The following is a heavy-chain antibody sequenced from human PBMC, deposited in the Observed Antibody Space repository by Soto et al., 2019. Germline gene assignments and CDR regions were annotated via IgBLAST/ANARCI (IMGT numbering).Heavy chain of an antibody. CDR2: IIPILGIA. Sequence: QVQLVQSGAEVKKPGSSVKVSCKASGGTFSSYTISWVRQAPGQGLEWMGRIIPILGIANYAQKFQGRVTITVDKSTRPAEMELSSLRSKDTAVYYCARGKRGYSGYDYPDDYWGQGTLVTVSS. D-gene: IGHD5-12*01. V-gene: IGHV1-69*02. CDR1: GGTFSSYT. CDR3: ARGKRGYSGYDYPDDY. J-gene: IGHJ4*02.